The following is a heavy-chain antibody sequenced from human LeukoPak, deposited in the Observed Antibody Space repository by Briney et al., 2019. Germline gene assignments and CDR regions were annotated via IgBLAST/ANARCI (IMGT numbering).Heavy chain of an antibody. Sequence: GASVKVSCXASGGTFSSYAISWARQAPGQGLEWMGGIILIFGTANYAQKFQGRVTITTDESTSTAYMELSSLRSEDTAVYYCASRGYSGYDGGYYFDYWGQGTLVTVSS. CDR1: GGTFSSYA. CDR3: ASRGYSGYDGGYYFDY. J-gene: IGHJ4*02. D-gene: IGHD5-12*01. V-gene: IGHV1-69*05. CDR2: IILIFGTA.